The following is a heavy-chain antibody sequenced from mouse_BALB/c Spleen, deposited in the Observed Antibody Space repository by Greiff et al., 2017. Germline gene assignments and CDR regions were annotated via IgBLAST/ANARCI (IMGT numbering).Heavy chain of an antibody. J-gene: IGHJ4*01. D-gene: IGHD1-1*01. V-gene: IGHV5-4*02. Sequence: EVKVVESGGGLVKPGGSLKLSCAASGFTFSDYYMYWVRQTPEKRLEWVATISDGGSYTYYPDSVKGRFTISRDNAKNNLYLQMSSLKSEDTAMYYCARALITFYAMDYWGQGTSVTVSS. CDR1: GFTFSDYY. CDR3: ARALITFYAMDY. CDR2: ISDGGSYT.